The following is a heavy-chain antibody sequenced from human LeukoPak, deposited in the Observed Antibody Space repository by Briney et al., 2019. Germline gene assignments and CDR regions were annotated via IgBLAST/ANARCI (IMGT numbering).Heavy chain of an antibody. CDR1: GLTFSTNP. J-gene: IGHJ4*02. CDR2: ISYDGNAK. D-gene: IGHD5-24*01. Sequence: GGSLRLSCAASGLTFSTNPMHWVRQAPGKGLEWVAVISYDGNAKYYADSVKGRFTISRDNPKNTLYQQMNSLRPEDTAVYYCARSPLDGYNYLDYWGQGTLVTVSS. CDR3: ARSPLDGYNYLDY. V-gene: IGHV3-30*04.